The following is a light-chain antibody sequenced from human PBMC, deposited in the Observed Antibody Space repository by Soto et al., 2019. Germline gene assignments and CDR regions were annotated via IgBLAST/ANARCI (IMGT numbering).Light chain of an antibody. CDR1: SSDVGGYNY. Sequence: QSALTQPASVSGSPGHSITISCTGTSSDVGGYNYVSWYQQHPGKAPKLMIYEVSNRPSGVSNRFSGSKSGNTASLTLSGLQAEDEADYYCSSYTSSSTRVFGPGTKLTVL. CDR2: EVS. CDR3: SSYTSSSTRV. V-gene: IGLV2-14*01. J-gene: IGLJ1*01.